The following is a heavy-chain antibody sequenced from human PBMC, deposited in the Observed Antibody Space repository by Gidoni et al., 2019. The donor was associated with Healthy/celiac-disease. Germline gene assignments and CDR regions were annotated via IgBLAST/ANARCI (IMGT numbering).Heavy chain of an antibody. J-gene: IGHJ4*02. CDR2: IYYSGST. V-gene: IGHV4-39*01. CDR3: ARLDIVATIVDY. D-gene: IGHD5-12*01. Sequence: QLQLQESGPGLVKPSETLSLTCTVSGAPISSSSYYWGWIRQPPGKGLEWIGSIYYSGSTYYNPSLKSRVTISVDTSKNQFSLKLSSVTAADTAVYYCARLDIVATIVDYWGQGTLVTVSS. CDR1: GAPISSSSYY.